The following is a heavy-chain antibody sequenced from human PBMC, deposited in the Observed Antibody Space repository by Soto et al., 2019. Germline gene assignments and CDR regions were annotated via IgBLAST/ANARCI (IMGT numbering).Heavy chain of an antibody. Sequence: PSETLSLICGVHGGPFSGFFWSWIRQSPGKGLEWIGEFNPGGSTNYNPSLKSRLTISADRSTSQVSLRLTSVTAADAAVYFCARSAASFGGASYLGAWGQGTLVTVSS. CDR2: FNPGGST. D-gene: IGHD1-26*01. V-gene: IGHV4-34*01. CDR1: GGPFSGFF. J-gene: IGHJ5*02. CDR3: ARSAASFGGASYLGA.